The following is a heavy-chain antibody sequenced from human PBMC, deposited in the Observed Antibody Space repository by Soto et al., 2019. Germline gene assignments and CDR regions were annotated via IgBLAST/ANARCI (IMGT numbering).Heavy chain of an antibody. CDR3: AKGGDGYCSGGSCYIIGVNFDY. Sequence: GGSLRLSCARSGFTFSTYAMTWVRQAPGKGLEWVSTISGSGVSTYDADSVKGRFTISRDNSKNTLYLLMNSLRADDTAVYYCAKGGDGYCSGGSCYIIGVNFDYWGQGTLVTVSS. CDR2: ISGSGVST. CDR1: GFTFSTYA. D-gene: IGHD2-15*01. V-gene: IGHV3-23*01. J-gene: IGHJ4*02.